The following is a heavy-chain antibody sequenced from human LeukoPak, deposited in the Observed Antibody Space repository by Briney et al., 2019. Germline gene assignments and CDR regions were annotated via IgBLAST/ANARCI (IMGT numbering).Heavy chain of an antibody. CDR3: ARGEEQWLANAFDI. J-gene: IGHJ3*02. CDR1: GDSVSSNSAA. CDR2: TYYRSKWYN. D-gene: IGHD6-19*01. V-gene: IGHV6-1*01. Sequence: SQTLSLTCAISGDSVSSNSAAWNWIRQSPSTGLEWLGRTYYRSKWYNDYAVSVKSRITINPDTSKNQFSLQLNSVTPEDTAVYYCARGEEQWLANAFDIWGQGTMVTVSS.